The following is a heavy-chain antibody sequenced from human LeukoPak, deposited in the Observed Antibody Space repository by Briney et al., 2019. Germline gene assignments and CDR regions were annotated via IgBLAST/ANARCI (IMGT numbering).Heavy chain of an antibody. D-gene: IGHD3-22*01. CDR1: GFTFSSYS. Sequence: PGGSLRLSCAASGFTFSSYSMNWVRQAPGKGLEWVSYISSSSSTIYYADSVKGRFTISRDNAKSSLYLQMNSLRAEDTAVYYCARDRYYYDSSGYLVMFDYWGQGTLVTVSS. CDR3: ARDRYYYDSSGYLVMFDY. CDR2: ISSSSSTI. J-gene: IGHJ4*02. V-gene: IGHV3-48*01.